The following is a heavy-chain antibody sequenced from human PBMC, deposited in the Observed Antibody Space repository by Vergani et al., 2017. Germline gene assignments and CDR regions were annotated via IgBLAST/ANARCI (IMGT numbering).Heavy chain of an antibody. D-gene: IGHD3-22*01. CDR3: ARIRYDSSGYWGIYYFDY. Sequence: EVQLLESGGGLVQPGGSLRLSCAASGFTFSSYAMSWVRQAPGKGLEWVSAISGSGGSTYYADSVKGRFTISRDNSKNTLYLQMNSLRAEDTAVYYCARIRYDSSGYWGIYYFDYWGQGTLVTVSS. J-gene: IGHJ4*02. CDR2: ISGSGGST. V-gene: IGHV3-23*01. CDR1: GFTFSSYA.